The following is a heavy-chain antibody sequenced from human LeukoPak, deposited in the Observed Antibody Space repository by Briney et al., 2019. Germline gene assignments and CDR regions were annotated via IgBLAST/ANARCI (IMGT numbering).Heavy chain of an antibody. V-gene: IGHV4-4*02. Sequence: PSETLSLTCGVSVGSVSSTNWWTWIRQPPGKGLEWIGEVHLDGRTNFNPSLKSRLTMSAALSENHVSLKLTSVTAADTAVYYCAREGGFYRPLDYSGQGTLVTVSS. CDR1: VGSVSSTNW. CDR3: AREGGFYRPLDY. CDR2: VHLDGRT. D-gene: IGHD6-25*01. J-gene: IGHJ4*02.